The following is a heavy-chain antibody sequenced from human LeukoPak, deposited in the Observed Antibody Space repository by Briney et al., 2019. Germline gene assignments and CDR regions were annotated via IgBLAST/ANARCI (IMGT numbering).Heavy chain of an antibody. D-gene: IGHD3-10*01. V-gene: IGHV4-34*01. Sequence: SETLSLTCAVYGGSFSSYSWIFIRQPPGKGLEWIGEFDDGERTNYNPSLKSRATISVDTSKNQFSLKLSSVTAADTAMYYCASRFTMPLIRGAFDIWGQGTMAIVSS. CDR3: ASRFTMPLIRGAFDI. CDR2: FDDGERT. J-gene: IGHJ3*02. CDR1: GGSFSSYS.